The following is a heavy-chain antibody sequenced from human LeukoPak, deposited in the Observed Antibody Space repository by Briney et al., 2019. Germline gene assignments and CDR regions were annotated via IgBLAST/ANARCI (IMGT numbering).Heavy chain of an antibody. J-gene: IGHJ4*02. V-gene: IGHV3-30*02. CDR1: GFGFSRNA. CDR3: ARDVGYIYATYYDIPDS. D-gene: IGHD3-22*01. Sequence: GGSLRLSCEASGFGFSRNAMHWVRQAPGKGLEWVSFIPFDGSRNFYGDSVRGRFTISRDNSKNTLYLQMNSLRRDDTAVYYCARDVGYIYATYYDIPDSWGGGILVTVSS. CDR2: IPFDGSRN.